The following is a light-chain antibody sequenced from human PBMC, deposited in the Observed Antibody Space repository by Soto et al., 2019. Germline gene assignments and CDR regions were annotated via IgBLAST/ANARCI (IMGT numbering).Light chain of an antibody. V-gene: IGKV3-20*01. CDR3: QQYGSSPIT. CDR1: QSVSNN. CDR2: GAY. J-gene: IGKJ5*01. Sequence: EIVLTQSPATLSLSPGERATLSCRASQSVSNNLAWPQQKPGQAPRLLIYGAYTRATGIPARFSGSGSGTDFTLTISRLEPEDFAVYYCQQYGSSPITFGQGTRLEI.